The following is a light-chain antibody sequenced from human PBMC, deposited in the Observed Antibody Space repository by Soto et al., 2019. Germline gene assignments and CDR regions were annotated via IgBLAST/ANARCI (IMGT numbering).Light chain of an antibody. CDR1: SSDVGGYNY. V-gene: IGLV2-8*01. CDR3: SSYAGISNL. CDR2: EVN. J-gene: IGLJ2*01. Sequence: QSALTQPPSASGSPGQSVTISCTGTSSDVGGYNYVSWYQQHPGKAPKLMIYEVNKRPSGVPDRFSGSKSGNTASLTVSGLQAEDEADYYSSSYAGISNLFGGGTKLTVL.